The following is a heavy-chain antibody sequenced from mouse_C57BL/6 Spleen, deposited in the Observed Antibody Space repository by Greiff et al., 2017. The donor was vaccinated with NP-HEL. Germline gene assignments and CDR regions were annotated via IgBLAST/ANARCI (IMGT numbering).Heavy chain of an antibody. V-gene: IGHV1-54*01. CDR1: GYAFTNYL. CDR3: ARYNDYASFAY. J-gene: IGHJ3*01. CDR2: INPGSGGT. Sequence: VKLMESGAELVRPGTSVKVSCKASGYAFTNYLIEWVKQRPGQGLEWIGVINPGSGGTNYNEKFKGKATLTADKSSSTAYMQLSSLTSEDSAVYFCARYNDYASFAYWGQGTLVTVSA. D-gene: IGHD2-4*01.